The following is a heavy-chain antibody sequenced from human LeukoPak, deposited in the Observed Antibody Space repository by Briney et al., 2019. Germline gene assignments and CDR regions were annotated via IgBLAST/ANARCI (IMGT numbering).Heavy chain of an antibody. CDR1: GYSFTAYY. D-gene: IGHD2-2*01. CDR2: INPNSGGT. V-gene: IGHV1-2*02. CDR3: ARIWRCSSTSCYGFQH. Sequence: GASVKVSCKASGYSFTAYYMHWVRQAPGQGLEWMGWINPNSGGTNYAQKFQGRVTMTRDTSISTAYMELSRLRSDDTAVYYCARIWRCSSTSCYGFQHWGQGTLVTVSS. J-gene: IGHJ1*01.